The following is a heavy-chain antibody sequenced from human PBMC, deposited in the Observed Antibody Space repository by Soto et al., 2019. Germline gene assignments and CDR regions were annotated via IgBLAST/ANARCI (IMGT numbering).Heavy chain of an antibody. J-gene: IGHJ3*02. V-gene: IGHV4-30-4*01. D-gene: IGHD2-2*01. Sequence: SETLSLTCTVSGGSISSGDYYWSWIRQPPGKGLEWIGYIYYSGSTYYNPSLKSRVTISVDTSKNQFSLKLSSVTAADTAVYYCARGSRVDAFDIWGQGTMVTVSS. CDR3: ARGSRVDAFDI. CDR2: IYYSGST. CDR1: GGSISSGDYY.